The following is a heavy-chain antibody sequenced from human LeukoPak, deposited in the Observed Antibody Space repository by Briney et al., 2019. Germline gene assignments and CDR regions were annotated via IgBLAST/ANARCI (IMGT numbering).Heavy chain of an antibody. Sequence: SETLSLTCTVSGGSISSSNYYWGWIRQPPGKGLEWIGTIYYSGDSYYNPSLKSRASISVDTSKNRFSLNVNPVTAADTAVYFCARHENIIMVPTAHAFDYWGQGALVTVSS. CDR1: GGSISSSNYY. CDR2: IYYSGDS. V-gene: IGHV4-39*01. D-gene: IGHD2/OR15-2a*01. J-gene: IGHJ4*02. CDR3: ARHENIIMVPTAHAFDY.